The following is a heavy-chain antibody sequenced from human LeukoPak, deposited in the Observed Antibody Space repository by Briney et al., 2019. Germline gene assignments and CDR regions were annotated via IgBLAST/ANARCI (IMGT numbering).Heavy chain of an antibody. Sequence: GGSLRLFCAASGFTFSSYGMHWVRQAPGKGLEWVAVISYDGSNKYYADSVKGRFTISRDNSKNTLYLQMNSLRAEDTAVYYCAKGLEIAAAGDFDYWGQGTLVTVSS. CDR1: GFTFSSYG. V-gene: IGHV3-30*18. D-gene: IGHD6-13*01. CDR2: ISYDGSNK. J-gene: IGHJ4*02. CDR3: AKGLEIAAAGDFDY.